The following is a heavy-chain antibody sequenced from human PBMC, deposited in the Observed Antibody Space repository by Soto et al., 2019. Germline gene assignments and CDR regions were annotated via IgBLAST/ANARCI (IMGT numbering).Heavy chain of an antibody. CDR3: AKVKSPPLSSSWYRYWLVGVDV. V-gene: IGHV3-30*18. CDR1: GFSFRSYG. CDR2: ISYDGSNK. D-gene: IGHD6-13*01. J-gene: IGHJ6*02. Sequence: PGGSLRLSCAASGFSFRSYGMHWVRQAPGKGLEWVAVISYDGSNKYYADSVKGRFTISRDNSKNTLYLQMNSLRAEDTAVYYCAKVKSPPLSSSWYRYWLVGVDVWGQGTTVTVSS.